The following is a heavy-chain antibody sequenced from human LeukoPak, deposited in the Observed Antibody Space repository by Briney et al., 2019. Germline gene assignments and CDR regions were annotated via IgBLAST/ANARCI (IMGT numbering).Heavy chain of an antibody. V-gene: IGHV3-21*01. CDR3: ARVEVMVRGVGGFDY. J-gene: IGHJ4*02. Sequence: GGSLRLSCAASGFTFSSYSMNWVRQAPGKGLEWVSSISSSSSYIYYADSVKGRFTISRDNDKNSLYLQMNSLRAEDTAVYYCARVEVMVRGVGGFDYWGQGTLVTVSS. CDR2: ISSSSSYI. D-gene: IGHD3-10*01. CDR1: GFTFSSYS.